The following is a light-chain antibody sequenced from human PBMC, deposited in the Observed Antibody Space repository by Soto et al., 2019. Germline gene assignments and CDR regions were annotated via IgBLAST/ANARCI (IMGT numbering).Light chain of an antibody. CDR2: AAS. V-gene: IGKV1-39*01. CDR3: HQRSKWPLT. Sequence: DIEMTQSPSSLSASVGDRVTIACRASQSISRYLNWYQQKPGKAPEILIYAASSLQSGVPSRFSGSGSGTDFTLTISSLQPEDFAVYYCHQRSKWPLTFGGGTKVEIK. CDR1: QSISRY. J-gene: IGKJ4*01.